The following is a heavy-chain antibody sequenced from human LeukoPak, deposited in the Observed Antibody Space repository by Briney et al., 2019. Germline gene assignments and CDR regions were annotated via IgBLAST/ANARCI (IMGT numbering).Heavy chain of an antibody. D-gene: IGHD2-8*01. Sequence: PGGSLRLSCAASGFTFSGYRMNWVRQAPGKGLEWVSSISTGSSNIYYADSVKGRFTISRDNAKNSLYLQMNSLRAEDTAVYYCARTLYYYFDYWGQGTLVTVSS. CDR1: GFTFSGYR. V-gene: IGHV3-21*01. J-gene: IGHJ4*02. CDR2: ISTGSSNI. CDR3: ARTLYYYFDY.